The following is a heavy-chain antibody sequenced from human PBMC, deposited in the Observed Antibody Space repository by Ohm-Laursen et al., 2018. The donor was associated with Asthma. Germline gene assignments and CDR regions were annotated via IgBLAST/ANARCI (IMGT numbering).Heavy chain of an antibody. CDR3: AKDGSGSYYKLFYFDY. D-gene: IGHD3-10*01. CDR2: ISGSGGST. Sequence: SLRLSCAASGFTFRSYAMHWVRQAPGKGLEWVSAISGSGGSTYYADSVKGRFTISRDSSKNTLYLQMNSLRAEDTAIYYCAKDGSGSYYKLFYFDYWGQGTLVTVSS. J-gene: IGHJ4*02. V-gene: IGHV3-23*01. CDR1: GFTFRSYA.